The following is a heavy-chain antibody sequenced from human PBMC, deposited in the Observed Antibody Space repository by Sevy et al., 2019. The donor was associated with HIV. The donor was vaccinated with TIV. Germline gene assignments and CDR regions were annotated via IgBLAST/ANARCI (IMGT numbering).Heavy chain of an antibody. Sequence: GGSQRLSCAASGFTFSSYGMHWVRQAPGKGLEWVAVISYDGSNKYYADSVKGRFTISRDNSKNTLYLQMNSLRAEDTAVYYCAKDESSVISDYWGQGTLVTVSS. CDR2: ISYDGSNK. J-gene: IGHJ4*02. D-gene: IGHD3-10*01. CDR1: GFTFSSYG. CDR3: AKDESSVISDY. V-gene: IGHV3-30*18.